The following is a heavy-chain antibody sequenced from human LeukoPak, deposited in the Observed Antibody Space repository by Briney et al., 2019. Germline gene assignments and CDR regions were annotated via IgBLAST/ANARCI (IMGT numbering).Heavy chain of an antibody. Sequence: GGSPRLSCAASGFTFSSYPMHWVRQAPGKGLEWVAVISYDGSEKHYADPVKGRFTISRDNSKNTLYLQMNSLRAEDTAVYYCAREGSSGYYPYWGQGILVTVSS. CDR2: ISYDGSEK. V-gene: IGHV3-30-3*01. CDR1: GFTFSSYP. CDR3: AREGSSGYYPY. D-gene: IGHD3-22*01. J-gene: IGHJ4*02.